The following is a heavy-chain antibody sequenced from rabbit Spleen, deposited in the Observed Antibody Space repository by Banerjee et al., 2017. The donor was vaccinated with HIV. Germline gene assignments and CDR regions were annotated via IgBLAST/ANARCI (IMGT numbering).Heavy chain of an antibody. CDR1: GLAFSSSYW. Sequence: QEQLEESGGDLVKPGASLTLTCKASGLAFSSSYWICWVRQAPGKGLEWIACIDVTKSGSSYYASWAKGRLTISKTSSTTVTLQMTSLTAADTATYFCARDAAGREDFNLWGQGTLVTVS. V-gene: IGHV1S45*01. CDR2: IDVTKSGSS. CDR3: ARDAAGREDFNL. D-gene: IGHD4-2*01. J-gene: IGHJ4*01.